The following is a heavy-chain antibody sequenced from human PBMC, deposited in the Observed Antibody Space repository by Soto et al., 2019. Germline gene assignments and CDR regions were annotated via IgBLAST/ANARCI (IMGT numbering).Heavy chain of an antibody. D-gene: IGHD3-9*01. V-gene: IGHV3-30*18. Sequence: PGGSLRLSCAASGFTFSSYGMHWVRQAPGKGLEWVAVISYDGSNKYYADSVKGRFTISRDNSKNTLYLQMNSLRAEDTAVYYWAKAYLTGYPHYYYYYYYMDVWGKGTTVTVS. CDR2: ISYDGSNK. CDR3: AKAYLTGYPHYYYYYYYMDV. J-gene: IGHJ6*03. CDR1: GFTFSSYG.